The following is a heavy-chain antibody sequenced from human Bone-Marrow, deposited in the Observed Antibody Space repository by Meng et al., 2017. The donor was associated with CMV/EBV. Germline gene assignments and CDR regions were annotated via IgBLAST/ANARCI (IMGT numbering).Heavy chain of an antibody. Sequence: GESLKISCAASGFIFSAYTMSWIRQAPGTGLEWVSYISSSGSTIYYADSVKGRFTISRDNAKNSLYLQMNSLRAEDTAVYYCAKDLGSTVVAARGLFDIWGQGTMVTVSS. V-gene: IGHV3-11*01. D-gene: IGHD4-23*01. CDR2: ISSSGSTI. J-gene: IGHJ3*02. CDR1: GFIFSAYT. CDR3: AKDLGSTVVAARGLFDI.